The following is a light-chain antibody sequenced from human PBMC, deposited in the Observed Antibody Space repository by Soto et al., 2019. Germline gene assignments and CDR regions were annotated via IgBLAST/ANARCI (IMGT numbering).Light chain of an antibody. Sequence: DIVMTQSPATLSMSPGDRVTLSCRASQNLRGHLAWYQHKPGQSPRLLIYGAYNRATGVPARFSGSGSGTEFSLYTTNVLPEDSAVYYCQQYDYWTPITFGQGTRLEI. CDR3: QQYDYWTPIT. J-gene: IGKJ5*01. CDR1: QNLRGH. V-gene: IGKV3-15*01. CDR2: GAY.